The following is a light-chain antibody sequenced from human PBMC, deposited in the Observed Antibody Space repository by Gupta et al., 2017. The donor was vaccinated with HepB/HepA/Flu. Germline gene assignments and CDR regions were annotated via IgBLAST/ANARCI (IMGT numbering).Light chain of an antibody. J-gene: IGKJ1*01. CDR2: DAS. CDR3: QQRSSLWT. Sequence: EIVLTQSPATLSLSPGERATLSCRASQSVGSYLAWYQQKPGQAPRLLIYDASNRATGIPARFSGSGEGKDFTLTSSRREHEDCAIYYGQQRSSLWTFGQGTKVEIK. V-gene: IGKV3-11*01. CDR1: QSVGSY.